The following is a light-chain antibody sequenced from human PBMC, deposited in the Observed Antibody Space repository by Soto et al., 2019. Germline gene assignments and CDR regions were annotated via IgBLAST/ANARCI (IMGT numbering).Light chain of an antibody. CDR3: GSWDSSLSAYV. Sequence: QSLLTQPPSVSAAPGQKFTCSCCGIGPNIGGNSVSWYQQLPATAPKLLIYDDNKRTSGIPDRFSGSKSGTSATLGITGFRTGDEADYYCGSWDSSLSAYVFGTGTKATVL. V-gene: IGLV1-51*01. J-gene: IGLJ1*01. CDR2: DDN. CDR1: GPNIGGNS.